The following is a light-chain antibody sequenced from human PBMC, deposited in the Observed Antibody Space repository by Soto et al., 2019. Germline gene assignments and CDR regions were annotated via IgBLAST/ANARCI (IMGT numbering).Light chain of an antibody. Sequence: EIVLTQSPGTLSLSPGERATLSCRASQSVSSNYLAWYQQKPGQAPRLLIHGASNRATGIPDRFSGSGSGTDFTLTISRLEPEDFAVYYCQQYGGSPPTTFGQGTRLEIE. CDR3: QQYGGSPPTT. V-gene: IGKV3-20*01. CDR2: GAS. CDR1: QSVSSNY. J-gene: IGKJ5*01.